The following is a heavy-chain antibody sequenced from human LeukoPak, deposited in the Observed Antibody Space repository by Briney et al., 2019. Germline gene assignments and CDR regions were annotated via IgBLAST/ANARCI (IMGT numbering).Heavy chain of an antibody. CDR2: INAGNGNT. CDR1: GYTFTSYA. Sequence: ASVKVSCKASGYTFTSYAMHWVRQAPGQRLEWMGWINAGNGNTKYSQKFQGRVTITRDTSASTAYMELSSLRFEDTAVYYCARGLVVVAAPTDYWGQGTLVTVSS. D-gene: IGHD2-15*01. J-gene: IGHJ4*02. CDR3: ARGLVVVAAPTDY. V-gene: IGHV1-3*01.